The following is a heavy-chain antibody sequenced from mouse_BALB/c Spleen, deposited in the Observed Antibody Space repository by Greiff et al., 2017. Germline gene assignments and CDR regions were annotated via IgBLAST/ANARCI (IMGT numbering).Heavy chain of an antibody. CDR3: ARRPYYGSSFAWLAY. J-gene: IGHJ3*01. V-gene: IGHV1-63*02. CDR2: IYPGGGYT. CDR1: GYTFTNYW. D-gene: IGHD1-1*01. Sequence: QVQLKESGAELVRPGTSVKMSCKAAGYTFTNYWIGWVKQRPGHGLEWIGDIYPGGGYTNYNEKFKGKATMTADTTSSTAYMQLSSLTSEDSAIYYCARRPYYGSSFAWLAYWGQGTLVTVSA.